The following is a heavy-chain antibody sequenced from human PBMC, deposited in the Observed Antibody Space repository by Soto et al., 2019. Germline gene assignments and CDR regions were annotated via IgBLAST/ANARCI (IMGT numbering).Heavy chain of an antibody. Sequence: SVKVSCKASGGTFSTYTITWVRQAPGQGLEWMGRIIPILGIANYAQKFQGRVTITADKSTSTAYMELSSLRSEDTAVYYCARGGYCSSTSCWTIGDYMDVWGKGTTVTVSS. CDR2: IIPILGIA. J-gene: IGHJ6*03. CDR1: GGTFSTYT. V-gene: IGHV1-69*02. D-gene: IGHD2-2*01. CDR3: ARGGYCSSTSCWTIGDYMDV.